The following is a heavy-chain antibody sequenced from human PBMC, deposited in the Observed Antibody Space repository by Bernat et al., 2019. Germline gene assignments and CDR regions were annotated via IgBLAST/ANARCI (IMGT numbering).Heavy chain of an antibody. V-gene: IGHV4-39*01. CDR3: ARHLEAMGTPNWFDP. Sequence: QLQLQESGPGLVKPSETLSLTCTVSGGSISSSSYYWGWIRQPLGKGLEWIGSIYYSGSTYYNPSLKSRVTISVDTSKSQFSLKLGSVTAADTAVYYCARHLEAMGTPNWFDPWAREPWSPAPQ. D-gene: IGHD7-27*01. CDR2: IYYSGST. CDR1: GGSISSSSYY. J-gene: IGHJ5*02.